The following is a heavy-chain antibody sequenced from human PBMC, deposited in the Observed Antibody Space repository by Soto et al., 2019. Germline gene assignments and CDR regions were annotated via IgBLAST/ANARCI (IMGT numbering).Heavy chain of an antibody. V-gene: IGHV1-2*02. J-gene: IGHJ6*02. D-gene: IGHD2-2*02. CDR2: INPNSGGT. CDR3: ARSLTEGYCTITGCYTRPLYGMDV. Sequence: VASVKVSCKASGYTFSGYYIHWLRQAPGQGLEWMGWINPNSGGTNHAQKFQGRVTVTRDTPTSTAYMELSRLTSDDTAVYYCARSLTEGYCTITGCYTRPLYGMDVWGQGTTVTVSS. CDR1: GYTFSGYY.